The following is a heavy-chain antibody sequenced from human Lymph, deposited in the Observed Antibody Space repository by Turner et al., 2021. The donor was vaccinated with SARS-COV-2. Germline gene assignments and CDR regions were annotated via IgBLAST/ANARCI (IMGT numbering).Heavy chain of an antibody. J-gene: IGHJ6*02. V-gene: IGHV3-21*01. CDR3: AGQAVAGTSLGYYYYGMDV. D-gene: IGHD6-19*01. CDR1: GFPFSSYS. CDR2: ISSSSTYI. Sequence: EVQLVASGGGLVKPGGSLRLSWAASGFPFSSYSMTWVRQAPGKGLEWVSSISSSSTYIYYADSVKGRFTISRDNAKNSLYLQMNSLRAEDTAVYYCAGQAVAGTSLGYYYYGMDVWGQGTTVTVSS.